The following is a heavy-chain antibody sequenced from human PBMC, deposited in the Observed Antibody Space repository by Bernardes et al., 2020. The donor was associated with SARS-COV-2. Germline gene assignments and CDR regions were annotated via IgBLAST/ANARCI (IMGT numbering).Heavy chain of an antibody. J-gene: IGHJ4*02. V-gene: IGHV3-30*18. D-gene: IGHD3-22*01. CDR2: ISYDERSI. CDR3: AKDLSTYYYDNSGHYSLFDF. CDR1: GFTFSSYG. Sequence: GGSLRLSCADSGFTFSSYGMHWVRQAPGKGLEWMAVISYDERSIYYADSVRGRFTISRDNSKSTVYLQMNSLRPEDTAIYYCAKDLSTYYYDNSGHYSLFDFWGQGTLVTVSS.